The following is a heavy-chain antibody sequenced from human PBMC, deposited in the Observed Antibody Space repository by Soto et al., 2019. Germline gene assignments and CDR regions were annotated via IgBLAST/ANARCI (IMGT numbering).Heavy chain of an antibody. V-gene: IGHV4-34*01. Sequence: SETLSLTCGVYGGSFNYYYWNWIRQPPGKGLEWIGEINHSGITNYNPSIKSRVTISVDTSKNQFSLRLSSVTAADTAVYYSARGECSLYLFDYCGMGHLVTVS. J-gene: IGHJ4*02. D-gene: IGHD3-10*02. CDR2: INHSGIT. CDR1: GGSFNYYY. CDR3: ARGECSLYLFDY.